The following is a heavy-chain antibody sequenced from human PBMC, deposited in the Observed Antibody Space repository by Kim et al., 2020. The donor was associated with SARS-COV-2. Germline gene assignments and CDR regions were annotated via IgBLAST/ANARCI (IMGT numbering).Heavy chain of an antibody. Sequence: GGSLRLSCVASGFNFRDHGMHWVRQAPGKGLEWVSIISGDGDGTYYADFVKGRFTISRDNSSNSLYLQMNSLRREDTALYYCAKDIGYYGSGSYAMDVWGRGTTVSVSS. CDR2: ISGDGDGT. CDR3: AKDIGYYGSGSYAMDV. V-gene: IGHV3-43*02. J-gene: IGHJ6*02. D-gene: IGHD3-10*01. CDR1: GFNFRDHG.